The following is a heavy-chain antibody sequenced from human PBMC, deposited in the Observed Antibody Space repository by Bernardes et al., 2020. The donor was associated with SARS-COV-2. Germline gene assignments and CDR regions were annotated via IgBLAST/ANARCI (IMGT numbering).Heavy chain of an antibody. Sequence: GGSLRLSCAASGFTFSSYAMSWVRQAPGKGLEWVSAISGSGGSTYYADSVKGRFTISRDNSKNTLYLQMNSLRAEDTAVYYCAKGELGVVGIGVSPTVASYAYYYYGMDVWGQGTTVTVSS. J-gene: IGHJ6*02. D-gene: IGHD3-22*01. CDR3: AKGELGVVGIGVSPTVASYAYYYYGMDV. CDR1: GFTFSSYA. CDR2: ISGSGGST. V-gene: IGHV3-23*01.